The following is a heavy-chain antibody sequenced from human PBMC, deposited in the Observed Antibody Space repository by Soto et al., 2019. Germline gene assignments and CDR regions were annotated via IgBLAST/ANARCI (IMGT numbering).Heavy chain of an antibody. CDR2: IYSGGTT. CDR1: GFTFNSLS. V-gene: IGHV3-66*01. Sequence: PGGSLRLSCTGSGFTFNSLSLHWVRQAPGKGLEWVSVIYSGGTTYYADSVKGRFTISRDNSKNTLYLQMNSLRAEDTAVYYCARANQWLVYFDYWGQGTLVTVSS. CDR3: ARANQWLVYFDY. J-gene: IGHJ4*02. D-gene: IGHD6-19*01.